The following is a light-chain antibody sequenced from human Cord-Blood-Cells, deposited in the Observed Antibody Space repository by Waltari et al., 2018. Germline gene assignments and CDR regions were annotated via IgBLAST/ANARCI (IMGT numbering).Light chain of an antibody. V-gene: IGLV3-19*01. CDR2: GKN. CDR3: TSRDSSGNHWV. CDR1: SLRSYY. Sequence: SSELTQDPAVSVALGQTVRITCQGDSLRSYYASWYQQKPGQAPVLVIYGKNNRPSGIPDRFSGSSSGNTASLTSTGAQAEDEADYYGTSRDSSGNHWVFGGGTKLTVL. J-gene: IGLJ3*02.